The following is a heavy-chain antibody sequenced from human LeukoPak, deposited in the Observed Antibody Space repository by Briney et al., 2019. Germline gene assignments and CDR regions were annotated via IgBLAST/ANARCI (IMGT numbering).Heavy chain of an antibody. CDR2: IYYSGST. D-gene: IGHD5-18*01. CDR1: GGSISSYY. J-gene: IGHJ4*02. Sequence: PSETLSLTCTLSGGSISSYYWSWIRQPPGKGLEWIGYIYYSGSTNYNPSLKSQVTISVDTSKNQFSLKLSSVTVADTAVYYCARFGGYSYGSAADYWGQGTLVTVSS. CDR3: ARFGGYSYGSAADY. V-gene: IGHV4-59*01.